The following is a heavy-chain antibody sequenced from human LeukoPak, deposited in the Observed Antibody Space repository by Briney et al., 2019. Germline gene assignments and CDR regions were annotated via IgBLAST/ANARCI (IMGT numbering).Heavy chain of an antibody. Sequence: SQTLSLTCTVSGGSINSGSNYWSWIRQPAGKGLEWIGRIYTSGSTNYNPSLKSRVTISVDTSKNQFSLKLSPVTAADTAVYYCARGIRYCTSTSCRPYYFDYWGQGTLVTVSS. CDR3: ARGIRYCTSTSCRPYYFDY. V-gene: IGHV4-61*02. D-gene: IGHD2-2*01. CDR1: GGSINSGSNY. CDR2: IYTSGST. J-gene: IGHJ4*02.